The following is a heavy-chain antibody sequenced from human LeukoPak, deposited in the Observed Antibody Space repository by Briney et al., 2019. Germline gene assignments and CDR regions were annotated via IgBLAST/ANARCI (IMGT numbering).Heavy chain of an antibody. Sequence: GGSLRLSCAASGFTFSSYGMHWVRQAPGKGLEWVAFIRYDGSNKYYADSVKGRFTISRDNSKNTLYLQMNSLRAEDTAVYYCAGYHYADYGSDYMDVWGKGTTVTVSS. D-gene: IGHD4-17*01. CDR1: GFTFSSYG. CDR3: AGYHYADYGSDYMDV. CDR2: IRYDGSNK. J-gene: IGHJ6*03. V-gene: IGHV3-30*02.